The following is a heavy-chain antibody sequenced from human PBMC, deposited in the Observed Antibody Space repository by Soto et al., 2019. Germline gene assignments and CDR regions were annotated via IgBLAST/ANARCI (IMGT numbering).Heavy chain of an antibody. CDR2: IYHSGST. D-gene: IGHD6-19*01. CDR3: ARGRCGWYGVDY. J-gene: IGHJ4*02. V-gene: IGHV4-4*02. Sequence: QVQLQESGPGLVKPSGTLSVTCAVSGGSISSNNWWSWVRQPPGKGLEWIGEIYHSGSTNYNPSLQGRVTISVAQSRNQYPLIVNSVAGADTAEYYGARGRCGWYGVDYWGQGILVTVSS. CDR1: GGSISSNNW.